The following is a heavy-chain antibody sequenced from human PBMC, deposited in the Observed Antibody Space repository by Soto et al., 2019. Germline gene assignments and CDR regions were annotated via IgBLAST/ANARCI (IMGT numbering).Heavy chain of an antibody. CDR2: IYYSGST. J-gene: IGHJ5*02. Sequence: SETLSLTCTVSGGSISSYYWSWIRQPPGKGLEWIGYIYYSGSTNYNPSLKSRVTISVDTSKNQFSLKLSSVTAADTAVYYCARDIGYAYYDFWSGHSNLGWFDPWGQGTLVTVSS. CDR1: GGSISSYY. V-gene: IGHV4-59*01. CDR3: ARDIGYAYYDFWSGHSNLGWFDP. D-gene: IGHD3-3*01.